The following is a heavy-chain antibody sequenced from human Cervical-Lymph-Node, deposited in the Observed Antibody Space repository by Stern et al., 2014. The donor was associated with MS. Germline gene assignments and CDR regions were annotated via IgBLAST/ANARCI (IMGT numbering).Heavy chain of an antibody. V-gene: IGHV1-18*01. Sequence: QLGQSGTEVKKPGASVLVSCKASGYTFTTYGITWVRQAPGQGLEWMGWISADSGNTKYAQKFQDRVTMTRDTTTGTAYMEVRSLRSEDTAVYYCARDKMHAFDYWGQGTQVTVP. CDR2: ISADSGNT. CDR3: ARDKMHAFDY. J-gene: IGHJ4*02. CDR1: GYTFTTYG. D-gene: IGHD2-8*01.